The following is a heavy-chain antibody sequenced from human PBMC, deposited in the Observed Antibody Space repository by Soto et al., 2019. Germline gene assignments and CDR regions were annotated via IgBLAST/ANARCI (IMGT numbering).Heavy chain of an antibody. Sequence: PSQTLSLTCAISGASVSSNSAAWNWIRQSPSRGLEWLGRTYYRSKWYNDYAVSVKSRITINPDTSKNQFSLQLNSVTPADPAMYYCARDHMARGVNNSYGMDVWGQGTTVTDSS. CDR2: TYYRSKWYN. J-gene: IGHJ6*02. V-gene: IGHV6-1*01. CDR1: GASVSSNSAA. D-gene: IGHD3-10*01. CDR3: ARDHMARGVNNSYGMDV.